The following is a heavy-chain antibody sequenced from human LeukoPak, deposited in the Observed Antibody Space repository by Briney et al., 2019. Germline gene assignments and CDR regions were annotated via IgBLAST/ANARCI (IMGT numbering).Heavy chain of an antibody. J-gene: IGHJ4*02. V-gene: IGHV4-61*01. Sequence: PSETLSLTCTVSGGSVSSGSYYWSWIRQPPGKGLEWIGYIYYSGSTNYNPSLKSRVTISVDTSKNQFSLKLSSVTAADTAVYHCAREQHGSGSYYPKLYFDYWGQGTLVTVSS. CDR3: AREQHGSGSYYPKLYFDY. CDR2: IYYSGST. D-gene: IGHD3-10*01. CDR1: GGSVSSGSYY.